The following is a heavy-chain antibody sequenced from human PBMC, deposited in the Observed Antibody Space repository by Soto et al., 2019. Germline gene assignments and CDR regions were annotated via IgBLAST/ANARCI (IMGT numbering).Heavy chain of an antibody. V-gene: IGHV3-30*03. CDR1: GFTFSSYG. Sequence: QVQLVESGGGVVQPGRSLRLSCAASGFTFSSYGMHWVRQAPGKGLEWVAVISYDGSNKYYADSVKGRFTISRDNSKNTLYLQMNSLRAEDTAVYYCAPNYGDYALNWFDPWGQGTLVTVSS. CDR3: APNYGDYALNWFDP. D-gene: IGHD4-17*01. J-gene: IGHJ5*02. CDR2: ISYDGSNK.